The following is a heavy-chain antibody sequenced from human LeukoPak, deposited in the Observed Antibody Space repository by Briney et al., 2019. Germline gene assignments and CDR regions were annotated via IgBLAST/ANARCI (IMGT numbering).Heavy chain of an antibody. CDR2: ISIRGGDT. J-gene: IGHJ4*02. CDR1: GFIFSNYA. V-gene: IGHV3-23*01. D-gene: IGHD3-3*01. CDR3: AVADVLKWSSDAGN. Sequence: GGSLRLSCVASGFIFSNYAMNWVRQAPGKGLEWVSSISIRGGDTYYADSGRGRFSISRDNSRNTLFLQMNSLSIDDTAVYYCAVADVLKWSSDAGNWGQGTLVTVSS.